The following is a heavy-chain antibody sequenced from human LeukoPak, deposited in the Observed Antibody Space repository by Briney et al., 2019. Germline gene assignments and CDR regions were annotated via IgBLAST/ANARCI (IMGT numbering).Heavy chain of an antibody. J-gene: IGHJ6*02. CDR2: ISSSSSYI. V-gene: IGHV3-21*01. D-gene: IGHD3-3*01. CDR1: GFTFSSYS. Sequence: GGSLRLSCAASGFTFSSYSMNWVRQAPGKGLEWVSSISSSSSYIYYADSVEGRFTISRDNAKNSLYLQMNSLRAEDTAVYYCARDWSWGYYYYYGMDVWGQGTTVTVSS. CDR3: ARDWSWGYYYYYGMDV.